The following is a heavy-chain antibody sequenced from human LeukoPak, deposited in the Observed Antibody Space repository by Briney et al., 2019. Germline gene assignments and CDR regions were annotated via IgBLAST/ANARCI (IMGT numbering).Heavy chain of an antibody. CDR3: ARYDTAMFRGYAFDI. CDR1: GGSISSSSYY. D-gene: IGHD5-18*01. V-gene: IGHV4-39*07. CDR2: IYYSGST. Sequence: SETLSLTCTVSGGSISSSSYYWGWIRQPPGKGLERIGSIYYSGSTYYNPSLKSRVTISVDTSKNQFSLKLSSVTAADTAVYYCARYDTAMFRGYAFDIWGQGTMVTVSS. J-gene: IGHJ3*02.